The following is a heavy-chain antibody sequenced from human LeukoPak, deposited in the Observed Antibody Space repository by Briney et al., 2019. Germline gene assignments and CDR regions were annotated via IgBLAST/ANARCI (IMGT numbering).Heavy chain of an antibody. Sequence: PGGXLRLSCAAPGFTFSSYGMHWVRQAPGKGLEWVAFIRYDGSNKYYADSVKGRFTISRDNSKNTLYLQMNSLRAEDTAVYYCAREYYDFWSGYINYFDYWGQGTLVTVSS. V-gene: IGHV3-30*02. J-gene: IGHJ4*02. D-gene: IGHD3-3*01. CDR1: GFTFSSYG. CDR3: AREYYDFWSGYINYFDY. CDR2: IRYDGSNK.